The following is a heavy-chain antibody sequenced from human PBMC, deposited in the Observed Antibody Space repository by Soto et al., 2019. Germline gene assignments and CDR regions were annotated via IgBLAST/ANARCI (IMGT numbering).Heavy chain of an antibody. CDR1: GFTYSNYA. J-gene: IGHJ4*02. Sequence: LRLSCAASGFTYSNYAMNWVRQAPEKGLEWVAYISASSSSIYYADSVKGRFTISRDNAKNTVYLQMNSLRPDDTAVYYCVKDSSFLRNYSDYWGLGTLVTVSS. CDR2: ISASSSSI. CDR3: VKDSSFLRNYSDY. D-gene: IGHD6-6*01. V-gene: IGHV3-48*01.